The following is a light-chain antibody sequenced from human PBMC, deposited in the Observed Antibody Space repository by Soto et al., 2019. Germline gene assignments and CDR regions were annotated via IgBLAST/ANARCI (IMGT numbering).Light chain of an antibody. CDR2: GNS. CDR1: SSNIGAGYD. J-gene: IGLJ3*02. CDR3: QSYDSSLWV. Sequence: QSVLTQPPSVSGAPGQRVTISCTGSSSNIGAGYDVHWYQQLPGTAPKLLIYGNSNRPSGVPDRFSGSKSGTSASLAITGLQAEDAADYYCQSYDSSLWVFGGGTKLTVL. V-gene: IGLV1-40*01.